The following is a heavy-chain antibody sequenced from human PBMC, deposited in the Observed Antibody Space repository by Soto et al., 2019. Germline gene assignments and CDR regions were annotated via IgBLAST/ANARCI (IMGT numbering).Heavy chain of an antibody. D-gene: IGHD3-22*01. CDR2: IYYSGST. V-gene: IGHV4-30-4*01. Sequence: QVQLQESGPGLVKPSQTLSLTCTVSGGSISSGDYYWSWIRQPPGKGLEWIGYIYYSGSTYYNPSLKSRVTISVDTSKNQFSLKLSSVTAADTAVYYCARVNSSGYYPTPYYFDYWGQGTLVTVSS. J-gene: IGHJ4*02. CDR1: GGSISSGDYY. CDR3: ARVNSSGYYPTPYYFDY.